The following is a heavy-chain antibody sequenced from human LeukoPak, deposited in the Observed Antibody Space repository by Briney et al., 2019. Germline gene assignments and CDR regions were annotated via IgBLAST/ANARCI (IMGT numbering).Heavy chain of an antibody. CDR2: IIPIFGTA. CDR3: ARDGGSHRNIPFDI. V-gene: IGHV1-69*13. J-gene: IGHJ3*02. D-gene: IGHD1-26*01. CDR1: GGTFSSYA. Sequence: SVKVSCKASGGTFSSYAISWVRQAPGQGLEWMGGIIPIFGTANYAQKFQGRVTITADESTSTAYMELSSLRSEDTAVYYCARDGGSHRNIPFDIWGQGTMVTVSS.